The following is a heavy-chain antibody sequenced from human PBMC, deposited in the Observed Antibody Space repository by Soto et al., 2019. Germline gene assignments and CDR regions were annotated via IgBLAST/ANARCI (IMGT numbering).Heavy chain of an antibody. J-gene: IGHJ4*02. Sequence: TLSLTCTVSGGSIGSAAYYWSWIRQHPGKGLEWIGYISHSGSTYYTPSLKSRVIISADTSKNQFSLNLTSVTAADTAVYYCAREYTYGSNFFDCWGQGALVTVSS. CDR3: AREYTYGSNFFDC. D-gene: IGHD5-18*01. CDR1: GGSIGSAAYY. V-gene: IGHV4-31*03. CDR2: ISHSGST.